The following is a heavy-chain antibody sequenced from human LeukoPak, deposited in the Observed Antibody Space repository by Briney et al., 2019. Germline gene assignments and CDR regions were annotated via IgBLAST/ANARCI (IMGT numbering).Heavy chain of an antibody. Sequence: PGGSLRLSCAASGFTFSSYGMHWVRQAPGKGLEWVAVMWYDGSKKYYADSVKGRFTISRDNSKNTLYLQMNSLRAEDTAVYYCARDPRATVTPRFDPWGQGTLVTVSS. CDR3: ARDPRATVTPRFDP. V-gene: IGHV3-33*01. D-gene: IGHD4-17*01. J-gene: IGHJ5*02. CDR2: MWYDGSKK. CDR1: GFTFSSYG.